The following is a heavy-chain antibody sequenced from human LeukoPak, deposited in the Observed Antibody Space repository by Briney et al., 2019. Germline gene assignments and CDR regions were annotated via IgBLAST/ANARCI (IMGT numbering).Heavy chain of an antibody. Sequence: GGSPRLSCAASGFTFSSYAMSWVRQAPGKGLEWVSAISGSGGSTYYADSVKGRFTISRDNSKNTLYLQMNSLRAEDTAVYYCAKDRSESWFGDFAPRYYFDYWGQGTLVTVSS. V-gene: IGHV3-23*01. J-gene: IGHJ4*02. CDR2: ISGSGGST. CDR3: AKDRSESWFGDFAPRYYFDY. D-gene: IGHD3-10*01. CDR1: GFTFSSYA.